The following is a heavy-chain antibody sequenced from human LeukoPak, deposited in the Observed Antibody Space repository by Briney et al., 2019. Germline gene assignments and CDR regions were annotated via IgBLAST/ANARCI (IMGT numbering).Heavy chain of an antibody. CDR1: GGSFSGYY. D-gene: IGHD7-27*01. CDR2: INHSGST. Sequence: PSETLSLTCAVYGGSFSGYYWSWIRQPPGKGLEWIGEINHSGSTNYNPSLKSRVTISVDTSKNQFSLKLSSVTAADTAVYYCARRANWGLLFYYMDVWGKGTTVTISS. J-gene: IGHJ6*03. V-gene: IGHV4-34*01. CDR3: ARRANWGLLFYYMDV.